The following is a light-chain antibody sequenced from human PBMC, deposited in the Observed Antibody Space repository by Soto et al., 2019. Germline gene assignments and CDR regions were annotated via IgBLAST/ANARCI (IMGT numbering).Light chain of an antibody. CDR3: QQYGSSPPWT. CDR2: GAS. V-gene: IGKV3-20*01. Sequence: EIVLTQSPGTLSLSPGERATLSCRASQSVSRSYLAWYQQKPGQAPRLLIYGASSRATGIPDRFSGSGSGTDFTLTIRRLEPEDFAVYYCQQYGSSPPWTFGQGTKVAIK. J-gene: IGKJ1*01. CDR1: QSVSRSY.